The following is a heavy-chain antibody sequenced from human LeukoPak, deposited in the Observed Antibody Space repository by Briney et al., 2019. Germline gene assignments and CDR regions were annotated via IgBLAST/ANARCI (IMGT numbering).Heavy chain of an antibody. CDR1: GASISSATYS. D-gene: IGHD3-10*01. CDR2: IYHTGST. CDR3: CGDYGSGSYRFDY. J-gene: IGHJ4*02. Sequence: PSETLSLTCAVSGASISSATYSWSWIRQPPGRGLEWIGYIYHTGSTTYSPSLKSRVTISLDRSKNQFSLTVNSVTAADTAVYYCCGDYGSGSYRFDYWGPGTLVTVSS. V-gene: IGHV4-30-2*01.